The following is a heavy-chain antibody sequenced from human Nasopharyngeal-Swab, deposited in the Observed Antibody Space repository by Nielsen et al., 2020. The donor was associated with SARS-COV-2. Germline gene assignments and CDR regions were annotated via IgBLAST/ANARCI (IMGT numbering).Heavy chain of an antibody. CDR2: VTGSGSIT. CDR3: AKDRYCSGCACYFNGFDS. V-gene: IGHV3-23*01. CDR1: GFTFDSYA. D-gene: IGHD2-15*01. J-gene: IGHJ4*02. Sequence: GGSLRLSCAASGFTFDSYAMTWVRQAPGKGLEWVSSVTGSGSITKYADSVKGRFTISRDNSNKKVYLQMHSLRAEDSAVYYCAKDRYCSGCACYFNGFDSWGQGTLVTVSS.